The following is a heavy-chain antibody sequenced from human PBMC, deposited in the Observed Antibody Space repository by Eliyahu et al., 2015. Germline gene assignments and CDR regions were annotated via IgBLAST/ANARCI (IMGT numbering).Heavy chain of an antibody. V-gene: IGHV4-31*03. CDR1: GGPISNSGYY. CDR3: ARVSSGWYWFDP. Sequence: QVELQESGPGLVKPSQTLSLTCTVSGGPISNSGYYWSWIRQHPGKGLEWIGYIYYSGTTHYNPSLKSRVTISVDTSKNQFSLNMNSVTAADTAVYYCARVSSGWYWFDPWGQGTLVTVSS. J-gene: IGHJ5*02. D-gene: IGHD6-19*01. CDR2: IYYSGTT.